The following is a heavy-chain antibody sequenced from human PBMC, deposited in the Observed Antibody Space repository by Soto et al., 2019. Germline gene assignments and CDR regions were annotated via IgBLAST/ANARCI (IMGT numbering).Heavy chain of an antibody. CDR3: ARAFRRTNGYFPDDAFDI. CDR2: INPSGGST. D-gene: IGHD2-8*01. Sequence: ASVKVSCKASGYTFTSYYMHWVRQAPGQGLEWMGIINPSGGSTSYAQKFQGRVTMTRDTSTSTVYMELSSLRSEDTAVYYCARAFRRTNGYFPDDAFDIWGQGTMVTVS. J-gene: IGHJ3*02. V-gene: IGHV1-46*01. CDR1: GYTFTSYY.